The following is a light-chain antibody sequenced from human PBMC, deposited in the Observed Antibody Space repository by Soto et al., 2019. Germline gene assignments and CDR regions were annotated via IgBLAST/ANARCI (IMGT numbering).Light chain of an antibody. CDR3: AAWDDTLSGVV. V-gene: IGLV1-47*01. J-gene: IGLJ3*02. CDR1: RSNIGSNY. Sequence: QSVLTQPPSASGTPGQRVTLSCSGSRSNIGSNYVYWYQQLPGTAPRLLIYRNDQRPSGVPDRFSDSKSGTSASLAISGLRSDDEADYYCAAWDDTLSGVVFGGGTKLTVL. CDR2: RND.